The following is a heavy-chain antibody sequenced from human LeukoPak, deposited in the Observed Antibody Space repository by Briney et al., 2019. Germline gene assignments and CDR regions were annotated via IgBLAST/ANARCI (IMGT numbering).Heavy chain of an antibody. CDR1: GFTFSDYH. CDR2: ISTSNSYI. J-gene: IGHJ3*02. Sequence: GGSLRLSCVVSGFTFSDYHMNWVRQAPGKGLEWVSSISTSNSYIYYADSLTGRFTISRDNAKNSLYLQMNSLRAEDTALYYCAKGSQASYGSGSYHAFDIWGQGTMVTVSS. V-gene: IGHV3-21*04. D-gene: IGHD3-10*01. CDR3: AKGSQASYGSGSYHAFDI.